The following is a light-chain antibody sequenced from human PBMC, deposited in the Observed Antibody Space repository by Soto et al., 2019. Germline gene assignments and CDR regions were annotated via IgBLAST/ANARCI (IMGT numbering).Light chain of an antibody. CDR2: AGS. Sequence: DIQLTQSPSFLSASVGDRVTITCRASQGIASHLAWYQQTPGKAPKFLIYAGSTLESGVPSRLSGSGFGTAFTLTISSLQPEDFAAYYCQQVNTFPHTFGQGTKLEIK. V-gene: IGKV1-9*01. J-gene: IGKJ2*01. CDR3: QQVNTFPHT. CDR1: QGIASH.